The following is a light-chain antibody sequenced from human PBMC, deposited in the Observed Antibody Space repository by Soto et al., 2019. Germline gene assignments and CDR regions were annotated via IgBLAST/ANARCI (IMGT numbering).Light chain of an antibody. J-gene: IGKJ1*01. Sequence: DIVMTQFPLSLPVTPGEPASISCTSSQSLLNSNGNNYLDWYLQKPGQSPQLLIHLGSKRASGVXDXXRASGSGTSLPLKISRVEAEDVGVYYCMQALRHPWTFGQGTKVAIK. CDR1: QSLLNSNGNNY. CDR3: MQALRHPWT. CDR2: LGS. V-gene: IGKV2-28*01.